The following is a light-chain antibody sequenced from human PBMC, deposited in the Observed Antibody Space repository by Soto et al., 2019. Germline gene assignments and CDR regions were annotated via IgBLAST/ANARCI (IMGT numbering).Light chain of an antibody. Sequence: QSALTQPPSASGSPGQSVTISCTGTSSDVGGYNYVSWYQLHPGKAPKLMIYEVTKRPSGVPDRFSGSKSGNTASLTVSGLQAEDEADYYSSSYAGSNNFGVFGGGTKLTVL. V-gene: IGLV2-8*01. J-gene: IGLJ2*01. CDR3: SSYAGSNNFGV. CDR2: EVT. CDR1: SSDVGGYNY.